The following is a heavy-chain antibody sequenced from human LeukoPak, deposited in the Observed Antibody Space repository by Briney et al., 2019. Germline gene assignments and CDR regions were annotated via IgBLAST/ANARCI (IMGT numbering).Heavy chain of an antibody. CDR3: ARQGITFSDYYYYMDV. CDR2: IHYSGST. D-gene: IGHD3-10*01. J-gene: IGHJ6*03. V-gene: IGHV4-59*08. Sequence: PSETLSLTCTLSGGSINTYYWSWIRQPPGKGLEWIGNIHYSGSTNYSPSLRSRVTISVDTSKNQFSLKLTSVTAADTAVYYCARQGITFSDYYYYMDVWGKGTSVTVSS. CDR1: GGSINTYY.